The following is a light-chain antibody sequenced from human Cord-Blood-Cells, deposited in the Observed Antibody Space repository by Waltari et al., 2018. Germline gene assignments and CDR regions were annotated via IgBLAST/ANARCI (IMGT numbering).Light chain of an antibody. CDR1: QSISSY. CDR3: QQSYSTPPT. Sequence: IQMTQSPSSLSASLGARVTITCRASQSISSYLNWYQQKPGKAPKLLIYAASSLQSGVPSRFSGSGSGTDFTLTISSLQPEDFATYYCQQSYSTPPTFGQGTKVEIK. J-gene: IGKJ1*01. CDR2: AAS. V-gene: IGKV1-39*01.